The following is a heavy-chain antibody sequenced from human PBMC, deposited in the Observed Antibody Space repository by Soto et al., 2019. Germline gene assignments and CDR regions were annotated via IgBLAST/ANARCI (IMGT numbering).Heavy chain of an antibody. Sequence: SETLSLTCTVSGYSISSGYYWGWIRQPPGKGLEWIGSIYHSGSTYYNPSLKSRVTISVDTSKNQFSLKLSSVTAADTAVYYCARDSDGYNVGDSFDIWGQGTMVTVSS. J-gene: IGHJ3*02. CDR2: IYHSGST. CDR3: ARDSDGYNVGDSFDI. V-gene: IGHV4-38-2*02. CDR1: GYSISSGYY. D-gene: IGHD5-12*01.